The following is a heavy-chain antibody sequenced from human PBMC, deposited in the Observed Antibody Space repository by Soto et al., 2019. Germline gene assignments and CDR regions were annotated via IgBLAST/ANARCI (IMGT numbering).Heavy chain of an antibody. CDR3: ATVATHSYNWVDP. Sequence: EVHLVESGGGLVQPGGSLRLSCAASGFTFSTYWMHWVRQAPGKGLVWVSRINADGTTTTYADSVKGRFTISRDNAKNTLYQQMNSLRAEDTPVYFCATVATHSYNWVDPWGQGTLVTISS. J-gene: IGHJ5*02. V-gene: IGHV3-74*01. CDR2: INADGTTT. CDR1: GFTFSTYW. D-gene: IGHD3-3*02.